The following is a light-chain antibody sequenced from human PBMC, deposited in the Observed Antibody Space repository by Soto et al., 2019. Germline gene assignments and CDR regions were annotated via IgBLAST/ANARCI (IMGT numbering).Light chain of an antibody. CDR3: QQYNNLPLT. CDR1: QSVYSN. CDR2: DAS. Sequence: EIVMTQSPVTLSVSPGEGVTLSCRASQSVYSNLAWYQQKPGQAPRLLIYDASARATDIPARFSGSGSGTAFTLTVSRLQSEDFAVYYCQQYNNLPLTFGGGTKVEIK. V-gene: IGKV3-15*01. J-gene: IGKJ4*01.